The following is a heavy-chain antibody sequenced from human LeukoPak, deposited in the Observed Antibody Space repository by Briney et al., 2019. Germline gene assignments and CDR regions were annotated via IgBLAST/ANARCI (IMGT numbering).Heavy chain of an antibody. CDR2: ISGSGVNT. Sequence: GGSLRLSCAASGFTFSTYIMNWVRQAPGKGLEWVSTISGSGVNTHYADSVKGRFTISSDNSNNTLFLQMDSLGAEDTAIYYCAKADDIHAFHIWGQGTLVTVSS. V-gene: IGHV3-23*01. CDR3: AKADDIHAFHI. CDR1: GFTFSTYI. D-gene: IGHD2-15*01. J-gene: IGHJ3*02.